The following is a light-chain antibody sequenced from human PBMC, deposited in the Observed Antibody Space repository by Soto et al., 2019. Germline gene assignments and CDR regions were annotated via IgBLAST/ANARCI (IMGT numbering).Light chain of an antibody. Sequence: QSALTQPPSASGSLGQSVTISGTGTSSDVCGYNYVSWHQQHPGKAPKVMIYEVTKRPPGVPDRFSGSKSGNTASLTVSGLQAEDEADYYCSSFAGGGNPVLLGGGTKLTVL. CDR2: EVT. CDR3: SSFAGGGNPVL. V-gene: IGLV2-8*01. J-gene: IGLJ2*01. CDR1: SSDVCGYNY.